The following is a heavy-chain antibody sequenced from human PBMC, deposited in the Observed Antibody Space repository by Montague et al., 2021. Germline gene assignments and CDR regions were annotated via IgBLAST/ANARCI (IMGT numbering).Heavy chain of an antibody. V-gene: IGHV4-34*01. CDR1: GGSFSAYY. J-gene: IGHJ4*02. CDR2: IHYSGIT. Sequence: SETLSLTCAVSGGSFSAYYWDWIRQPPGKGLEWIGHIHYSGITYYNPSLNSRLTISLDTSKNQFSLKLNSVTAADTAVYFCARRSRLKSPVDYWGQGTLVTVSS. CDR3: ARRSRLKSPVDY.